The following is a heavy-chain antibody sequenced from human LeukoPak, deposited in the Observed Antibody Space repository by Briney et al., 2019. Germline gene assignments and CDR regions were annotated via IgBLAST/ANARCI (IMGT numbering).Heavy chain of an antibody. J-gene: IGHJ4*02. Sequence: GESLKISCKGSGYSFSDYWIGWVRQMPGKGLEWMGIIYPDDSDTRYSPSFQGQVTLSADKSINTAYLQWSSLKASDTAMYYCARYYYDRSVGPFDYWGQGTLVTVSS. V-gene: IGHV5-51*01. CDR3: ARYYYDRSVGPFDY. D-gene: IGHD3-22*01. CDR2: IYPDDSDT. CDR1: GYSFSDYW.